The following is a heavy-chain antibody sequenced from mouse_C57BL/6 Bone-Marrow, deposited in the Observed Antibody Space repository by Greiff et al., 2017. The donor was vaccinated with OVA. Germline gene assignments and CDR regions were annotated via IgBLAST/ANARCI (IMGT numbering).Heavy chain of an antibody. CDR3: AEGCPGDVEG. V-gene: IGHV1-81*01. J-gene: IGHJ1*03. CDR1: CYTFPSYG. Sequence: QVQLQQSGAELARPGASVQLSCKASCYTFPSYGLSCVKPRTGQGLAWIGEIYPRSGNTYYNEKFKGKATLTADKSSSTAYMELRRLTSEDAAVYVCAEGCPGDVEGWGTGTTVTVSA. D-gene: IGHD3-3*01. CDR2: IYPRSGNT.